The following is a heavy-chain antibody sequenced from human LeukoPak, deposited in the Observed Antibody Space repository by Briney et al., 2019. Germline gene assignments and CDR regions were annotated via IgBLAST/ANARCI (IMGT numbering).Heavy chain of an antibody. CDR1: GFTFSSRDW. D-gene: IGHD2-15*01. J-gene: IGHJ4*02. CDR2: IRYDGTNK. CDR3: AKVEAAFDY. V-gene: IGHV3-30*02. Sequence: GGSLRLSCVASGFTFSSRDWMTWVRQAPGKGLEWVAFIRYDGTNKYYADSVKGRFTISRDNSKNTLYLQMNSLRAEDTAVYYCAKVEAAFDYWGQGTLVTVSS.